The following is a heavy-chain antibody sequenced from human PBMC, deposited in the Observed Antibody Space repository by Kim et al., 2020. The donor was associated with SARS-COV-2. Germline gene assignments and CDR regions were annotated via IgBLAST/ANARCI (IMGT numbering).Heavy chain of an antibody. D-gene: IGHD4-17*01. V-gene: IGHV3-30*03. CDR2: ISYNGANK. J-gene: IGHJ6*02. CDR1: GFTFVTYG. CDR3: ARDVEAYGDYDWYTYAMDV. Sequence: GGSLRLSCVASGFTFVTYGMHWVRQAPGKGLEWVALISYNGANKYYIDSVKGRFTVSRDNSGNTLFLQMDSLKPEDTAVYYCARDVEAYGDYDWYTYAMDVWGQGTNVTVSS.